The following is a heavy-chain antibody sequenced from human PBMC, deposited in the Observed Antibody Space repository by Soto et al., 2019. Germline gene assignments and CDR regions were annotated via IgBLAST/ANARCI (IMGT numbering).Heavy chain of an antibody. CDR2: ISYDGSYK. D-gene: IGHD2-21*02. CDR3: ARDLIGGNSGSEYHQH. V-gene: IGHV3-30-3*01. CDR1: GFTFNNYA. Sequence: QVQLVESGGGVVQPGRSVRFSCVASGFTFNNYAMHWVRQAPGKGPEWVAIISYDGSYKYYVDSVKGRFTISRDNSKNTLYLQMDSLRGDDTAVYFCARDLIGGNSGSEYHQHWGQGTLVTVSS. J-gene: IGHJ1*01.